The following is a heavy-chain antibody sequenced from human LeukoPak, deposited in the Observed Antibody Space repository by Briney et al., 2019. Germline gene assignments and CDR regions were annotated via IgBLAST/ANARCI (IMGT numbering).Heavy chain of an antibody. CDR3: ATTTVTPDAFDI. D-gene: IGHD4-17*01. CDR1: GFTFSSFG. Sequence: GGSLRLSCGASGFTFSSFGMHWVRQAPGKGLEWVAFIRFDGSNKYYADSVKGRFTISRDNSKNTLFLQVNSLRSDDTAVYYCATTTVTPDAFDIWGQGTMVTVSS. V-gene: IGHV3-30*02. CDR2: IRFDGSNK. J-gene: IGHJ3*02.